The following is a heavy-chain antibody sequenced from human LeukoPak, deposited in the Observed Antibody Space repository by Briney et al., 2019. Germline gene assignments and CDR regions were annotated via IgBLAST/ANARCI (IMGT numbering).Heavy chain of an antibody. CDR1: GGTFSSYA. CDR3: ARVARFLEWLLPSLNYGMDV. J-gene: IGHJ6*02. V-gene: IGHV1-69*01. CDR2: IIPIFGTA. Sequence: ASVKVSCKASGGTFSSYAISWVRRAPGQGLEWMGGIIPIFGTANYAQKFQGRVTITADESTSTAYMELSSLRSEDTAVYYCARVARFLEWLLPSLNYGMDVWGQGTTVTVSS. D-gene: IGHD3-3*01.